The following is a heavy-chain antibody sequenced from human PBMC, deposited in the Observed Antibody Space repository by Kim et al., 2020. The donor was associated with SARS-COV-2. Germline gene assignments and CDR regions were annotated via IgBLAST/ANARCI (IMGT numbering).Heavy chain of an antibody. V-gene: IGHV1-69*13. CDR1: GGTFSSYA. Sequence: SVKVSCKASGGTFSSYAISWVRQAPGQGLEWMGGIIPIFGTANYAQKFQGRVTITADESTSTAYMELSSLRSEDTAVYYCARGGYSAYEPEDYYYGMDVWGQGTTVTVSS. D-gene: IGHD5-12*01. CDR3: ARGGYSAYEPEDYYYGMDV. J-gene: IGHJ6*02. CDR2: IIPIFGTA.